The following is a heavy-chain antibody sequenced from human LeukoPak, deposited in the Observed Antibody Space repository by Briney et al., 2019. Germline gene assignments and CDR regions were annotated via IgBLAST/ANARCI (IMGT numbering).Heavy chain of an antibody. D-gene: IGHD1-26*01. V-gene: IGHV3-21*01. CDR2: ISSSSSYI. Sequence: TGGSLRLSCAASGFTFSSYTIKWVRQAPGKGLEWVSSISSSSSYIYYADSVKGRFTISRDNAKNSLFLQMNSLRAEDTAVYFCARATWDPNYYYYMDVWGKGTTVTISS. J-gene: IGHJ6*03. CDR3: ARATWDPNYYYYMDV. CDR1: GFTFSSYT.